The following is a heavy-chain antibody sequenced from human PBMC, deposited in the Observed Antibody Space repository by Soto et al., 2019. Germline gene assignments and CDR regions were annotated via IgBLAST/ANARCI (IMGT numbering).Heavy chain of an antibody. CDR2: IYPGDSDT. D-gene: IGHD1-1*01. V-gene: IGHV5-51*01. J-gene: IGHJ6*02. CDR3: ARVGGTGTTRYYYYGMDV. Sequence: WIRQPPGKGLEWMGIIYPGDSDTRYSPSFQGQVTISADKSISTAYLQWSSLKASDTAMYYCARVGGTGTTRYYYYGMDVWGQGTTVTVSS.